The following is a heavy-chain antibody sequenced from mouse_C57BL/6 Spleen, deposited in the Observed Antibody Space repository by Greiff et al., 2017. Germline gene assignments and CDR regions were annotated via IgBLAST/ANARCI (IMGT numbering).Heavy chain of an antibody. CDR2: IDPSDSYT. CDR3: ARRGCSSYDYAMDY. D-gene: IGHD1-1*01. CDR1: GYTFTSYW. Sequence: QVQLQQPGAELVKPGASVKLSCKASGYTFTSYWMQWVNQRPGQGLEWIGDIDPSDSYTNSNQTFNGKATLTVDTSSSTAYMQLSSLKSEDSAVYYCARRGCSSYDYAMDYWGQGTSVTVSS. J-gene: IGHJ4*01. V-gene: IGHV1-50*01.